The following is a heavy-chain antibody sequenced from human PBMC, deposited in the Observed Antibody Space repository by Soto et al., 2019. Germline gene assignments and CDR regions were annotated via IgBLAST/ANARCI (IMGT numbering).Heavy chain of an antibody. Sequence: GGSLRLSCAASGFTVSSNYMSWVRQAPGKGLEWVSVIYSGGSTYYADSVKSRFTISRDNSKNTLYLQMNSLRAEDTAVYYCARVYLRWSAFWSFSPRWFDPWGQGTLVTVSS. J-gene: IGHJ5*02. CDR2: IYSGGST. CDR1: GFTVSSNY. V-gene: IGHV3-53*01. CDR3: ARVYLRWSAFWSFSPRWFDP. D-gene: IGHD3-3*01.